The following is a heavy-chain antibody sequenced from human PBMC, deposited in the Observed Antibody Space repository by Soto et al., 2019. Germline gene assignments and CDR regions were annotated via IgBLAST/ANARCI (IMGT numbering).Heavy chain of an antibody. CDR2: IIPIFGTA. D-gene: IGHD6-13*01. CDR3: ARGSIAAAGLISYYYYGMDV. J-gene: IGHJ6*02. V-gene: IGHV1-69*13. Sequence: ASVKVSCKASGGTFSSYAISWVRQAPGQGLEWMGGIIPIFGTANYAQKFQGRVTITADESTSTAYMELSGLRSEDTAVYYCARGSIAAAGLISYYYYGMDVWGQGTTVTVSS. CDR1: GGTFSSYA.